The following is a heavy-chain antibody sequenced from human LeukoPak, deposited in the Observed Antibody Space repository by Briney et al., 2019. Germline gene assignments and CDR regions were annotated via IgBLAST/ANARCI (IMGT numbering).Heavy chain of an antibody. Sequence: PGGSLRLSCAASGFTFSSYSMNWGRQAPGKGLEWVSSIISITSYIYYADSVKGRFTISRDTAKTSLYLQMNSMRAEDTAVYYCARDPSVVPATKGRYFQHWGQGTLVTVSS. CDR1: GFTFSSYS. CDR2: IISITSYI. J-gene: IGHJ1*01. V-gene: IGHV3-21*01. D-gene: IGHD2-2*01. CDR3: ARDPSVVPATKGRYFQH.